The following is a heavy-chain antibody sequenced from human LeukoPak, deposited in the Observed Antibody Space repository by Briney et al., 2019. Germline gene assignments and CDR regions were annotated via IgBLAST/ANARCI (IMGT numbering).Heavy chain of an antibody. CDR1: GGSISSSSYY. J-gene: IGHJ3*02. Sequence: SETLSLTCTVSGGSISSSSYYWGWIRQPPGKGLEWIGSIYYSGSTYYNPSLKSRVTISVDTSKNQFSLKLSSVTAADTAVYYCARDAGYSSSWYTQDAFDIWGQGTMVTVSS. D-gene: IGHD6-13*01. CDR3: ARDAGYSSSWYTQDAFDI. CDR2: IYYSGST. V-gene: IGHV4-39*07.